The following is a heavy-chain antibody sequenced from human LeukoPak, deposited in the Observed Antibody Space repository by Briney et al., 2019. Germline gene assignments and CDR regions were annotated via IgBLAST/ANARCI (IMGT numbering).Heavy chain of an antibody. V-gene: IGHV3-23*01. CDR2: ITASGGTS. D-gene: IGHD3-10*01. J-gene: IGHJ5*02. CDR1: GFTFASYA. Sequence: GGSLRPSCAASGFTFASYAMNWVRQAPGKGLEWVSAITASGGTSFYADSVRGRFTISRDDSKNTLYLQMSSLRADDTAVYFCAKDLRRRFGEGLNWFDPWGQGTLVTVSP. CDR3: AKDLRRRFGEGLNWFDP.